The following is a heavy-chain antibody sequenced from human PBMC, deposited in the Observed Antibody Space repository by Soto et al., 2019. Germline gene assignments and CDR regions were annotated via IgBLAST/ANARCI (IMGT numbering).Heavy chain of an antibody. CDR1: GFTFSSYA. J-gene: IGHJ2*01. CDR3: ARVAGATFRYFDL. V-gene: IGHV3-30-3*01. Sequence: QVQLVESGGGVVQPGRSLRLSCAASGFTFSSYAMHWVRQAPGKGREWVAVISYDGSNKYYADSVKGRFTISRDNSKNTLYLQMNSLRAEDTAVYYCARVAGATFRYFDLWGRGTLVTVSS. CDR2: ISYDGSNK. D-gene: IGHD1-26*01.